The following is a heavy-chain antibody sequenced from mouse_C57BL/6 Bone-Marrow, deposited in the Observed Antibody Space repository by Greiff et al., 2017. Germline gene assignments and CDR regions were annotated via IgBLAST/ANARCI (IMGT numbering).Heavy chain of an antibody. CDR1: GYTFTSYW. Sequence: QVQLQQPGAELVKPGASVKLSRKASGYTFTSYWMHWVKQRPGQGLEWIGMIHPNSGSTNYNEKFKSKATLTVDKSSSTAYMQLSSLTSEDSAVYYCARSHYYGSSSPFDYWGQGTTLTVSS. D-gene: IGHD1-1*01. CDR2: IHPNSGST. CDR3: ARSHYYGSSSPFDY. J-gene: IGHJ2*01. V-gene: IGHV1-64*01.